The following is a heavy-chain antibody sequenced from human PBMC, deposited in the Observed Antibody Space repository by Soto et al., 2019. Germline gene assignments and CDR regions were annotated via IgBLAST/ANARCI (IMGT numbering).Heavy chain of an antibody. CDR1: GGTFSSYA. CDR2: IIPIFGTA. Sequence: GASVKVSCKASGGTFSSYAISWVRQAPGQGLEWMGGIIPIFGTANYAQKFQGRVTITADEFTSTAYMELSSLRSEDTAVYYCASGILMSGYLGYYYYGMDVWGQGTTVTVSS. V-gene: IGHV1-69*13. D-gene: IGHD3-3*01. CDR3: ASGILMSGYLGYYYYGMDV. J-gene: IGHJ6*02.